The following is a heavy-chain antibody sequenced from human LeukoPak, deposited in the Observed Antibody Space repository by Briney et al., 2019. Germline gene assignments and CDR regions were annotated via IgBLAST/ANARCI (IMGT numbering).Heavy chain of an antibody. CDR1: GFTFSSYG. Sequence: GGSLRLSCAASGFTFSSYGMHWVRQAPGKGLEWVAFIRYDGSNKYYADSVKGRFTISRDNSKNTLYLQMNSLRAEDTAVYYCAKDWYSSSSLAGDYYYMDVWGKGTTVTVSS. D-gene: IGHD6-6*01. CDR2: IRYDGSNK. CDR3: AKDWYSSSSLAGDYYYMDV. J-gene: IGHJ6*03. V-gene: IGHV3-30*02.